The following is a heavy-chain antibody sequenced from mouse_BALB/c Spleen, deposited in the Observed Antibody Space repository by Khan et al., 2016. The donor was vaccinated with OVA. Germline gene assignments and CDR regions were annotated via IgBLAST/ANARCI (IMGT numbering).Heavy chain of an antibody. V-gene: IGHV5-9-3*01. CDR3: ARSPYGNFAY. D-gene: IGHD2-1*01. CDR1: GFTFSTYA. CDR2: INSDGDYT. Sequence: EVKLVESGGGLVKPGGSLKLSCAASGFTFSTYAMSWVRQTPEKRLEWVATINSDGDYTYYPDSVTGRFTISRDNAKNTLYLQMSSLRSEDTAMYYCARSPYGNFAYWGQGTLVTVSA. J-gene: IGHJ3*01.